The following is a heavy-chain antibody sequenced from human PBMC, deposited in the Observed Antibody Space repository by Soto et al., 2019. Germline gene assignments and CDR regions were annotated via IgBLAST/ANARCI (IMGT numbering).Heavy chain of an antibody. V-gene: IGHV4-59*08. D-gene: IGHD3-10*01. CDR2: IYFAGTT. Sequence: QVQLQESGPGLVRPSETLSLTCTVSGGSITPYYWSWIRQAPGKGLEWIGYIYFAGTTTYNPSLKSRVTMSVDTSENQFSLKLTSVTAADTAVYYFARLGGYFQALDSWGQGTLVTVSS. CDR3: ARLGGYFQALDS. CDR1: GGSITPYY. J-gene: IGHJ4*02.